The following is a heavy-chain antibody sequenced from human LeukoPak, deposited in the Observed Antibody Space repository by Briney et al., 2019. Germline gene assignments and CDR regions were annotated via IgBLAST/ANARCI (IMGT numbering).Heavy chain of an antibody. CDR1: GFTFSSYE. CDR3: ARGTLNIPGEHGAFDY. D-gene: IGHD1-14*01. CDR2: ISSSGSTI. Sequence: GGSLRLSCAASGFTFSSYEMNWVRQAPGKGLEWVSYISSSGSTIYYADSVKGRFTISRDNAKNSLYLQMNSLRAEDTAVYYCARGTLNIPGEHGAFDYWGQGTLVTVSS. J-gene: IGHJ4*02. V-gene: IGHV3-48*03.